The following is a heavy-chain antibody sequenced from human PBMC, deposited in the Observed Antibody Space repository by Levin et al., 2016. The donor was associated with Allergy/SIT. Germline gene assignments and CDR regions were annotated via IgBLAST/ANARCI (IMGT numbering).Heavy chain of an antibody. CDR3: AKDMVLRYFDWLFGSFDY. V-gene: IGHV3-23*01. J-gene: IGHJ4*02. CDR2: ISGSGGST. Sequence: VRQAPGKGLEWVSAISGSGGSTYYADSVKGRFTISRDNSKNTLYLQMNSLRAEDTAVYYCAKDMVLRYFDWLFGSFDYWGQGTLVTVSS. D-gene: IGHD3-9*01.